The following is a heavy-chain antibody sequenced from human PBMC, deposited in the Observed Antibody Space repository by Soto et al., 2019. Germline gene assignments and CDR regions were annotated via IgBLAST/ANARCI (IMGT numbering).Heavy chain of an antibody. V-gene: IGHV1-69*02. Sequence: QVQLVQSGAEVKKPGSSVKVSCKASGATFGTYSVNWVRQAPGQGLEWVGRFIPNLAFANYAQNLQGRVTIPADQSTSTFYMELTSLRSEDTAIYYCAKGGLSYYYYYMDVWGKGTAVTVSS. CDR1: GATFGTYS. CDR3: AKGGLSYYYYYMDV. J-gene: IGHJ6*03. CDR2: FIPNLAFA.